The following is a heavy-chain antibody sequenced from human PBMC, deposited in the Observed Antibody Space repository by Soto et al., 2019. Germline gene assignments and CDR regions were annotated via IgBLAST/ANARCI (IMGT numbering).Heavy chain of an antibody. V-gene: IGHV3-30*18. CDR1: GFTFSSYG. CDR3: AKQRGAYSSSWADAFDI. CDR2: ISYDGRNK. D-gene: IGHD6-13*01. Sequence: QVQLVESGGGVVQPGRSLRLSCAASGFTFSSYGMHWVRQAPGKGLEWVAVISYDGRNKYYADSVKGRFTISRDNSKNTLYLQMNSLRAEDTAVYYCAKQRGAYSSSWADAFDIWGQGTMVTVSS. J-gene: IGHJ3*02.